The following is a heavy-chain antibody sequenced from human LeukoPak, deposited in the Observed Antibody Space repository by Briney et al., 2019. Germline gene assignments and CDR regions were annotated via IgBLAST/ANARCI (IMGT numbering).Heavy chain of an antibody. CDR3: ARDQAAVALPIFDY. CDR1: GFTFSSYS. D-gene: IGHD6-19*01. CDR2: ISYDGSNK. J-gene: IGHJ4*02. V-gene: IGHV3-30-3*01. Sequence: PGESLRLSCAASGFTFSSYSMHWVRQAPGKGLEWVAVISYDGSNKYYADSVKGRFTISRDNSKNTLYLQMNSLRAEDTAVYYCARDQAAVALPIFDYWGQGILVTVSS.